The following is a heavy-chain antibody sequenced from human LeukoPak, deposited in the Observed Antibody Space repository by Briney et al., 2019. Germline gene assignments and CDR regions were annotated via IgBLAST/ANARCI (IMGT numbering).Heavy chain of an antibody. V-gene: IGHV5-51*01. CDR3: ARRLDYGDYDY. CDR2: IFPGDSDT. Sequence: GESLKISCKGSGYSFTSYWIGWVRQMPGKGLEWMGIIFPGDSDTGYSPSFQGQVTISADKSITTAYLQWSSLKASDTAMYYCARRLDYGDYDYWGQGTLVTVSS. D-gene: IGHD4-17*01. J-gene: IGHJ4*02. CDR1: GYSFTSYW.